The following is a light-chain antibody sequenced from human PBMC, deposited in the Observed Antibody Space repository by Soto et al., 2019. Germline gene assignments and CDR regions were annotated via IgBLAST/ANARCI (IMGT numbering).Light chain of an antibody. V-gene: IGLV4-69*01. CDR3: QTWGTGIRV. CDR1: SWHSSYA. CDR2: LNSDGSH. Sequence: QSVLTQSPSASASLGASVKLTCTLSSWHSSYAIAWHQQQPEKGPRYLMKLNSDGSHNKGDGIPDRFSGSSSGAERYLTISSLQSEDEADYYCQTWGTGIRVFGGGTKLTVL. J-gene: IGLJ3*02.